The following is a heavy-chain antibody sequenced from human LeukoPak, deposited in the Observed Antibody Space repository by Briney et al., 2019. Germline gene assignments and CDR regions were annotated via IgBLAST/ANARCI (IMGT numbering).Heavy chain of an antibody. V-gene: IGHV1-2*02. CDR1: GYTFTDYY. Sequence: ASVKVSCKASGYTFTDYYMHWVRQGPGQGLEWMGWINPNSGGTNYAQKFQGRVTMTEDTSTDTAYMELSSLRSEDTAVYYCATGVGYCSSTSCYMGGTNYYYMDVWGKGTTVTVSS. J-gene: IGHJ6*03. CDR2: INPNSGGT. D-gene: IGHD2-2*02. CDR3: ATGVGYCSSTSCYMGGTNYYYMDV.